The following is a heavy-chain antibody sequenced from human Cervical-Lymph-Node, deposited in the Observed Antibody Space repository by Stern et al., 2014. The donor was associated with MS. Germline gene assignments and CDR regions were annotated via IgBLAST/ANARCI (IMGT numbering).Heavy chain of an antibody. D-gene: IGHD3-10*01. CDR1: GLTFSSYP. J-gene: IGHJ6*02. V-gene: IGHV3-30*03. CDR2: ITYCGRKT. CDR3: ARGSRGMDV. Sequence: QLVEPGGGVVQLGRSLRASCAGSGLTFSSYPTYWVRQAPGKGRECVRVITYCGRKTHYEDSMKGRFTLSRDNSKNTVSLQMNSLTTEDTAVYFCARGSRGMDVWGQGTTVTVSS.